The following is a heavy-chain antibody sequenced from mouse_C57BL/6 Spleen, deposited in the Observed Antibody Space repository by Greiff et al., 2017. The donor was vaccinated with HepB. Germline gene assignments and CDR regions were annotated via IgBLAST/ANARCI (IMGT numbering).Heavy chain of an antibody. J-gene: IGHJ2*01. CDR3: ARDYYGDY. CDR2: IDPSDSYT. V-gene: IGHV1-69*01. Sequence: QVHVKQPGAELVMPGASVKLSCKASGYTFTSYWMHWVKQRPGQGLEWIGEIDPSDSYTNYNQKFKGKSTLTVDKSSSTAYMQLSSLTSEDSAVYYCARDYYGDYWGQGTTLTVSS. CDR1: GYTFTSYW.